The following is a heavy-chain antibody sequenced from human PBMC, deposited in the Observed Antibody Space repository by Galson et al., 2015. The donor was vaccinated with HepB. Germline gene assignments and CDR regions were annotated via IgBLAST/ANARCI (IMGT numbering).Heavy chain of an antibody. Sequence: LRLSCAASGFTFSSYWMSWVRQAPGKGLEWVANIKENGSEKYYVDTVKGRFTISRDNAKNSLFLQMNSLRAEDTAVYYCARIRVDIVLKVYGFAFDYWGQGTLVIVSS. D-gene: IGHD2-8*01. J-gene: IGHJ4*02. CDR2: IKENGSEK. V-gene: IGHV3-7*03. CDR3: ARIRVDIVLKVYGFAFDY. CDR1: GFTFSSYW.